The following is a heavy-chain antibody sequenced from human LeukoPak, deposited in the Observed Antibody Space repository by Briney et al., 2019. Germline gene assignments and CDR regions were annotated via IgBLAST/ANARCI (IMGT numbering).Heavy chain of an antibody. J-gene: IGHJ2*01. CDR2: IYYSGST. CDR3: ARHVERVRGVIDFYWYFDL. Sequence: SETLSLTCTVSGGSISSYYWSWIRQPPGKGLEWIGYIYYSGSTNYNPSLKSRVTISVDTSKNQFSLKLSPVTAADTAVYYCARHVERVRGVIDFYWYFDLWGRGTLVTVSS. CDR1: GGSISSYY. D-gene: IGHD3-10*01. V-gene: IGHV4-59*08.